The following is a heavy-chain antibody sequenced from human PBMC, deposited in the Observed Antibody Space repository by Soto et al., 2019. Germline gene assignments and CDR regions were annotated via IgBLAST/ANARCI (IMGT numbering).Heavy chain of an antibody. Sequence: PGGSLRLSCAASGFTFSNYAISWVRQAPGKGLEWVSIISGSGSITYYADSVKGRFTMSRDNSKNTLYLQMNSLRAEDTAVFYCAKGLRVLEWTYYFDYWGQGTRVTVSS. CDR1: GFTFSNYA. CDR3: AKGLRVLEWTYYFDY. D-gene: IGHD3-3*01. V-gene: IGHV3-23*01. CDR2: ISGSGSIT. J-gene: IGHJ4*02.